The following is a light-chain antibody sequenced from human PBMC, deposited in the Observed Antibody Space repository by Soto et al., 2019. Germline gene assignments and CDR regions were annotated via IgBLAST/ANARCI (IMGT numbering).Light chain of an antibody. J-gene: IGLJ2*01. Sequence: QLVLTQPPSVSGAPGQRVTISCTGSSSNIGAVFDVHWYQQVPGTAPKLLIYENTKRPSWVPDRFSGSKSGTSASLAITGLQAEDEADYYCQSYDSGLSGWLFGGGTKLTVL. V-gene: IGLV1-40*01. CDR3: QSYDSGLSGWL. CDR2: ENT. CDR1: SSNIGAVFD.